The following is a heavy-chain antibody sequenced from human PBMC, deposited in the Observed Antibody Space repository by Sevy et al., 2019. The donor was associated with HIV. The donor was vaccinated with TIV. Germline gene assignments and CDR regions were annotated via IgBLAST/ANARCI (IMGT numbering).Heavy chain of an antibody. CDR3: ARQGGLVDRAFDY. D-gene: IGHD3-10*01. CDR1: GVSISSSSYD. V-gene: IGHV4-39*01. CDR2: IFFSGST. Sequence: SETLSLTCTVSGVSISSSSYDWGWNRQPPGKGLEWIASIFFSGSTYYNPSLKSRVTISVDTSKNQFSLKLNSVTAADTALYYCARQGGLVDRAFDYWGQGTLVTVSS. J-gene: IGHJ4*02.